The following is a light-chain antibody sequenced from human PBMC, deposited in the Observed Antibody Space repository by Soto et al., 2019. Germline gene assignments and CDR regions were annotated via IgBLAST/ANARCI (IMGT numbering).Light chain of an antibody. Sequence: DIQVTQSPSTLSASVGDRVTITCRASQSISSWLAWYQQKPGKAPKLLIYDASSLQSGVPSRFSGSGSGTEFTLTISSLQPDDFATYYCQQYNSYSWTVGQGTKVDIK. CDR3: QQYNSYSWT. V-gene: IGKV1-5*01. CDR1: QSISSW. CDR2: DAS. J-gene: IGKJ1*01.